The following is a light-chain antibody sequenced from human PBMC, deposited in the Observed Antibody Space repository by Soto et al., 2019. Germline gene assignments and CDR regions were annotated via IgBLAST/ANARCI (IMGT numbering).Light chain of an antibody. CDR2: GAS. Sequence: EIVLTQSPDTLSVSPGERATLSCRASQSISSNVAWYQQIPGQTPRLLIYGASTRATGIPVRFSGSGSGTEFTLTISSLQSEDFAVYYCHQYDDGPYTFGQGTKVDIK. CDR1: QSISSN. V-gene: IGKV3-15*01. CDR3: HQYDDGPYT. J-gene: IGKJ2*01.